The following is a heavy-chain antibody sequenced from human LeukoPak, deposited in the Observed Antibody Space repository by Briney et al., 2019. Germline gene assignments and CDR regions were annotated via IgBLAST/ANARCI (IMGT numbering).Heavy chain of an antibody. Sequence: KTSQTLSLTCTVSGGSISSGDYYWSWIRQPPGKGLEWIGYIYYGGSTYYNPSLKSRVTISVDTSKNQFSLKLSSVTAADTAVYYCASFYQAYYFDYWGQGTLVIVSS. CDR1: GGSISSGDYY. CDR3: ASFYQAYYFDY. J-gene: IGHJ4*02. D-gene: IGHD2-21*01. V-gene: IGHV4-30-4*01. CDR2: IYYGGST.